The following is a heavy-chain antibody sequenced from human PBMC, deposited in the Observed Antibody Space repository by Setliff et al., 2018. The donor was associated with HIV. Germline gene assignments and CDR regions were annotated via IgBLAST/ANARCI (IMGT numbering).Heavy chain of an antibody. CDR1: GGTFSSYA. J-gene: IGHJ4*02. D-gene: IGHD1-1*01. CDR2: MNPNSGNT. V-gene: IGHV1-8*02. CDR3: ARGHSGNDY. Sequence: VSVKVSCKASGGTFSSYAISWVRQAPGQGLEWMGRMNPNSGNTEYAQQFQGRVTMTRNTSISTAYMELSSLRSEDTAIYYCARGHSGNDYWGQGTLVTVSS.